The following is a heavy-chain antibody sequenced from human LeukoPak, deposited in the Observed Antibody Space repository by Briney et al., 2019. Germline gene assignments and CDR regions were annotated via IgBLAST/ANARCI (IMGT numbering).Heavy chain of an antibody. CDR3: ARGWSKDAWG. CDR2: INANTGNP. V-gene: IGHV7-4-1*02. J-gene: IGHJ4*02. CDR1: GYTFSDYA. D-gene: IGHD1-26*01. Sequence: ASVKVSCKASGYTFSDYAMNWVRQAPGQGLEWMGWINANTGNPTYAQGFTGHFVFSLDTSVSTAYLRITSLKAEDTAVYYCARGWSKDAWGWGQGTLVTVSS.